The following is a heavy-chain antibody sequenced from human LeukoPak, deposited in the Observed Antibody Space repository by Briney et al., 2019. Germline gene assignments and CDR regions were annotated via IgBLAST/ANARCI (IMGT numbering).Heavy chain of an antibody. J-gene: IGHJ4*02. Sequence: SETLSLTCTVSGGSISIYYWSWIRQPPGKGLEWIGYIYYTGSTNYNPSLKSRVSISVDTSKNQFSLKLSSVTAADTAVYYCARAPKVVPAASDYWGQGTLVTVSS. CDR2: IYYTGST. D-gene: IGHD2-2*01. CDR3: ARAPKVVPAASDY. CDR1: GGSISIYY. V-gene: IGHV4-59*12.